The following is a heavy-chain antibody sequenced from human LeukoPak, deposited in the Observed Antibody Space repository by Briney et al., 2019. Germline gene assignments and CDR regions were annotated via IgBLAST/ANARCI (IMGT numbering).Heavy chain of an antibody. CDR1: GFTFSYYW. J-gene: IGHJ4*02. CDR2: INTDGGST. D-gene: IGHD6-6*01. CDR3: ARATGATSSSGSYRF. Sequence: GGSLRLSCAASGFTFSYYWMDWVRQAPGKGLVWVSRINTDGGSTSYADSVKGRFPISRDNAKNTLYLQMNSLRAEDTAVYFCARATGATSSSGSYRFWGQGTLVTVST. V-gene: IGHV3-74*01.